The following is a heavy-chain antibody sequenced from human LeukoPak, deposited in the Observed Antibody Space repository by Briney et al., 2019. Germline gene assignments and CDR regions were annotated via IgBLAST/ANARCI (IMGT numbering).Heavy chain of an antibody. J-gene: IGHJ4*02. V-gene: IGHV3-30*18. Sequence: GGSLRLSCAASGFTFSSYGMHWVRQAPGKGLEWVAVISYDGSNKYYVDSVKGRFTISRDNSKNTLYLQMNSLRAEDTAVYYCAKDDDDYPFDYWGQGTLVTVSS. D-gene: IGHD4-11*01. CDR1: GFTFSSYG. CDR2: ISYDGSNK. CDR3: AKDDDDYPFDY.